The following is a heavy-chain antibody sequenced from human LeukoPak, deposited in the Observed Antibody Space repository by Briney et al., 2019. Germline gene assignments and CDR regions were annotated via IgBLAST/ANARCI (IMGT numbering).Heavy chain of an antibody. D-gene: IGHD2-8*01. CDR2: IYYSGST. CDR3: ARQDCTNGVCYPDY. CDR1: GCSISSSSYY. Sequence: PSETVSLTCTVSGCSISSSSYYWGWIRQPPGKRLEWIGSIYYSGSTYYNPSLKSRVTIPVDTSKNQFSLKLSSVTAADTAVYYCARQDCTNGVCYPDYWGQGTLVTVSS. V-gene: IGHV4-39*01. J-gene: IGHJ4*02.